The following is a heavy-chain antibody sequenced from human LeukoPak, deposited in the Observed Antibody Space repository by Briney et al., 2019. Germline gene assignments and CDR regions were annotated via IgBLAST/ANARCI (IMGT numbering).Heavy chain of an antibody. CDR2: ISAYNGNT. J-gene: IGHJ6*03. V-gene: IGHV1-18*01. CDR1: GYTFTSYG. CDR3: ARAKHSSSWYVAIVKRQIYYYYYMDV. D-gene: IGHD6-13*01. Sequence: GASVKVSCKASGYTFTSYGISWVRQAPGQGLEWMGWISAYNGNTNYAQKLQGRVTMTTDTSTSTAYMELRSLRSDDTAVYYCARAKHSSSWYVAIVKRQIYYYYYMDVWGKGTTVTVSS.